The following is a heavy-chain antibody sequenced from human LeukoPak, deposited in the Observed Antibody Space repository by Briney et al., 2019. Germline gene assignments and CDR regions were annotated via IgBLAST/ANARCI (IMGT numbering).Heavy chain of an antibody. V-gene: IGHV4-39*02. CDR3: ARHFDNGDYKKTFDI. Sequence: PSETLFLTCSVFGGSISSTTYYWVWIRQPPGKGLECIASIHYTGRAYYNPSLKSRATISADTSKNHFSLHLRTVTAADTAVYYCARHFDNGDYKKTFDIWGQGTMVTVSS. CDR2: IHYTGRA. D-gene: IGHD4-17*01. J-gene: IGHJ3*02. CDR1: GGSISSTTYY.